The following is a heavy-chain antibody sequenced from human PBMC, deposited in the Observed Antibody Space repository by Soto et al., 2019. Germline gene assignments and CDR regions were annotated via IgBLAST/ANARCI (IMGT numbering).Heavy chain of an antibody. CDR3: ARERMVYDIVHYYYYGMDV. CDR2: INHSGST. V-gene: IGHV4-34*01. Sequence: SETLSLTCAVYGGSFSGYYWSWIRQPPGKGLEWIGEINHSGSTNYNPSLKSRVTISVDTSKNQFSLKLSSVTAADTAVYYCARERMVYDIVHYYYYGMDVWGQGTTVTVSS. J-gene: IGHJ6*02. D-gene: IGHD2-8*01. CDR1: GGSFSGYY.